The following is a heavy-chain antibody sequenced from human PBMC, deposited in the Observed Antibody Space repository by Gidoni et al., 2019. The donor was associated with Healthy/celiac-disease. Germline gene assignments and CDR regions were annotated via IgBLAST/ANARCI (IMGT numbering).Heavy chain of an antibody. J-gene: IGHJ3*02. CDR1: GFTCSSYS. D-gene: IGHD3-3*01. CDR3: ARDPEYYDFWSGYYTGGDDAFDI. V-gene: IGHV3-48*02. CDR2: TSSSSSTI. Sequence: EVQLVESGGGLVQPGGSLRLSCAASGFTCSSYSMNWVRKAPGKGLEWVSDTSSSSSTIYYADSVKGRFTISRDNAKNSLYLQMNSLRDEDTAVYYCARDPEYYDFWSGYYTGGDDAFDIWGQGTMVTVSS.